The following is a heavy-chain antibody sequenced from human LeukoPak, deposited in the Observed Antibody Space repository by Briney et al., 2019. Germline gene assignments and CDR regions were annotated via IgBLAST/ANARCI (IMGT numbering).Heavy chain of an antibody. CDR3: ARYGSGSYYNFNYYYYMDV. CDR2: IKHSGST. V-gene: IGHV4-34*01. J-gene: IGHJ6*03. CDR1: GGSFSYY. Sequence: SETLSLTCAVYGGSFSYYWSWIRQPPGKGLEWIGEIKHSGSTNYNPSLKSRVTISVDTSKNQFSLKLSSVTAADTAVYYCARYGSGSYYNFNYYYYMDVWGKGTTVTVSS. D-gene: IGHD3-10*01.